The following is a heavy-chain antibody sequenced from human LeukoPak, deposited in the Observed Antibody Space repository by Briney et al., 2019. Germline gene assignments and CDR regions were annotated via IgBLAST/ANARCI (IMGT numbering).Heavy chain of an antibody. Sequence: GASVKVSCKASGYTFTSYGISWVRQAPGQGLEWMGWISAYNGNTNYAQKLQGRVTMTTDTSTSTAYMELRSLRSDDTAVYYCARVVISSSSTHGAFDIWGQGTMVTVFS. CDR1: GYTFTSYG. D-gene: IGHD6-13*01. V-gene: IGHV1-18*01. J-gene: IGHJ3*02. CDR3: ARVVISSSSTHGAFDI. CDR2: ISAYNGNT.